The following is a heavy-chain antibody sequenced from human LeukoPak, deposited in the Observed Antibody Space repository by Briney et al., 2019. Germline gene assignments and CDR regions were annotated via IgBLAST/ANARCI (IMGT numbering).Heavy chain of an antibody. CDR1: GGSISSGGYY. CDR3: ARLDSSGYYTLDV. Sequence: PSETLSLTCTVSGGSISSGGYYWSWIRQHPGKGLEWIGYIYYSGSTYYNPSLKSRVTISVDTSKNQFSLKLSSVTAADTAVYYCARLDSSGYYTLDVWGQGTTVTVSS. CDR2: IYYSGST. V-gene: IGHV4-31*03. J-gene: IGHJ6*02. D-gene: IGHD3-22*01.